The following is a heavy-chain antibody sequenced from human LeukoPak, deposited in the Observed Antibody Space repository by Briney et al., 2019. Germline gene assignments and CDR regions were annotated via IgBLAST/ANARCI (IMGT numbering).Heavy chain of an antibody. Sequence: NSSETLSLTCTASGYPISSGYYWGWIRRPPGKGLEWIGSIYHSWRTYYNPSLKSRVTISVDTSKNQFSLKLSSVTAADTAVYYCARGGNYDVLTGHHFYFDSWGQGTLVAVSS. D-gene: IGHD3-9*01. CDR2: IYHSWRT. V-gene: IGHV4-38-2*02. J-gene: IGHJ4*02. CDR3: ARGGNYDVLTGHHFYFDS. CDR1: GYPISSGYY.